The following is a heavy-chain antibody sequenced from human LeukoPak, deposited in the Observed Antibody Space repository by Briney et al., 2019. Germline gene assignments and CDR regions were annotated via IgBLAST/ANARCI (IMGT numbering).Heavy chain of an antibody. CDR2: IYSDGST. D-gene: IGHD3-3*01. CDR3: ARIKSGIDY. J-gene: IGHJ4*02. Sequence: GGSLRLSCAASGFIVNSNYMTWVRQAPGKGLEWVSVIYSDGSTYYRDSVKGRFTISRDKSKNTLYPQMNSLRAEDTAVYYCARIKSGIDYWGQGTLVTVSS. V-gene: IGHV3-53*01. CDR1: GFIVNSNY.